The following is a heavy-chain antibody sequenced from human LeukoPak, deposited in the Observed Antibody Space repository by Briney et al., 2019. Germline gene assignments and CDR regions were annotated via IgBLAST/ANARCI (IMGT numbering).Heavy chain of an antibody. D-gene: IGHD6-19*01. CDR2: INTNTGNP. V-gene: IGHV7-4-1*02. CDR1: GYTFTSYA. J-gene: IGHJ6*02. Sequence: ASVKVSCKASGYTFTSYAMNWVRQAPGQGLEWMGWINTNTGNPTYAQGFTGRFVFSLDTSVSTAYLQISSLKAEDTAVYYCASPAASGWPFYYYYYGMDVWAKGPRSPSP. CDR3: ASPAASGWPFYYYYYGMDV.